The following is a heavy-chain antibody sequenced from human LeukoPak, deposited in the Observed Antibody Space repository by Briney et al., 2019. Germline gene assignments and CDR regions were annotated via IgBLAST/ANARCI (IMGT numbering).Heavy chain of an antibody. CDR3: AKDEGRYSGLTQFDY. CDR2: IWYDGSEK. CDR1: GFTFRNHG. Sequence: GGSLRLSCAASGFTFRNHGMHWVRQAPGKGLGWLAVIWYDGSEKYYADSVKGRFTISRDNYKNTLYLQMNSLRAEDTAVYYCAKDEGRYSGLTQFDYWGQGTLVTVSS. J-gene: IGHJ4*02. V-gene: IGHV3-30*02. D-gene: IGHD5-12*01.